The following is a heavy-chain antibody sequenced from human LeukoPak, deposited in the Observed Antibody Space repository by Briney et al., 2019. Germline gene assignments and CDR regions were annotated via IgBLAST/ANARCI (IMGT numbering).Heavy chain of an antibody. CDR1: GFTFSSYS. CDR3: ARDMTTVTTAFDY. D-gene: IGHD4-17*01. CDR2: ISSSSSYI. J-gene: IGHJ4*02. V-gene: IGHV3-21*01. Sequence: GGSLRLSCAASGFTFSSYSMNWVRQAPGKGLEWVSSISSSSSYIYYADSVKGRFTISRDNAKNSLYLQMNSLRAEDTAVYYRARDMTTVTTAFDYWGQGTLVTVSS.